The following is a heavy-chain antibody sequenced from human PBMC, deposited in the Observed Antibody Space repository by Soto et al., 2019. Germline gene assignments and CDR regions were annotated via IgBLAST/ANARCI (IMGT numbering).Heavy chain of an antibody. CDR1: GLTLSSYA. Sequence: QVHLVESGGGVVQPGRSLRLSCAASGLTLSSYAMHWVRQAPGKGLEWVAVISYDGSNKYYADSVKGRFTISRDNSKNTLFLQMNSLRPEDTAVYYCARGPVGGVARSDYYFFGMDVWGQGTTVTVSS. V-gene: IGHV3-30-3*01. CDR2: ISYDGSNK. D-gene: IGHD1-26*01. CDR3: ARGPVGGVARSDYYFFGMDV. J-gene: IGHJ6*02.